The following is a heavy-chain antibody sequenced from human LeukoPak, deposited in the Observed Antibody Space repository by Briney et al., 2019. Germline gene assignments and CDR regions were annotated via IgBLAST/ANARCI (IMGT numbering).Heavy chain of an antibody. J-gene: IGHJ4*02. CDR3: ARYETDFWSGYPDY. D-gene: IGHD3-3*01. CDR2: IYYSGST. V-gene: IGHV4-39*01. Sequence: SETLSLTCTVSGGSISSSSYYWGWIRQPPGKGLEWIGSIYYSGSTYYNPSLKSRVTISVDTSKNQFSLKLSSVTAADTAVYYCARYETDFWSGYPDYWGQGTLVTVSS. CDR1: GGSISSSSYY.